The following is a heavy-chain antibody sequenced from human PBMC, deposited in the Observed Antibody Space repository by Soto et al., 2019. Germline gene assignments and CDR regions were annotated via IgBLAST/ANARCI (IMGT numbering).Heavy chain of an antibody. V-gene: IGHV3-74*01. CDR1: VVTFSSHW. Sequence: GGSLRLSCAASVVTFSSHWMDWGRQAPGKGLVWVSRISGDGRTTSHADSVKGRFTISRDNAKNTLYLQMNSLRVEDTAVYYCARGVPNCSSSSCYFDFWGQGILVTVSS. CDR3: ARGVPNCSSSSCYFDF. CDR2: ISGDGRTT. J-gene: IGHJ4*02. D-gene: IGHD2-2*01.